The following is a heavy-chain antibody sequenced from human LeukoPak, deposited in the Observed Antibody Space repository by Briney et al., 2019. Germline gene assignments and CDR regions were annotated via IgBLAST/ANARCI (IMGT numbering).Heavy chain of an antibody. D-gene: IGHD5-18*01. J-gene: IGHJ6*03. Sequence: SETRSLTCTVSGGSISSSSYYWGWIRQPPGKGLEWIGSIYYSGSTYYNPSLKSRVTISVDTSKNQFSLKLSSVTAADTAVYYCARGTRIQLWSYYYYYYMDVWGKGTTVTVSS. CDR1: GGSISSSSYY. CDR3: ARGTRIQLWSYYYYYYMDV. CDR2: IYYSGST. V-gene: IGHV4-39*07.